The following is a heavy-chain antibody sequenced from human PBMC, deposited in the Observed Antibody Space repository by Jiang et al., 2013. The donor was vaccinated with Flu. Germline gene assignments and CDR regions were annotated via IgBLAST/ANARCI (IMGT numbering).Heavy chain of an antibody. CDR2: IYPGDSDT. CDR3: ARHDEQWLVYGMDV. D-gene: IGHD6-19*01. Sequence: IIYPGDSDTRYSPSFQGQVTISADKSISTAYLQWSSLKASDTAMYYCARHDEQWLVYGMDVWGQGTTVTVSS. V-gene: IGHV5-51*01. J-gene: IGHJ6*02.